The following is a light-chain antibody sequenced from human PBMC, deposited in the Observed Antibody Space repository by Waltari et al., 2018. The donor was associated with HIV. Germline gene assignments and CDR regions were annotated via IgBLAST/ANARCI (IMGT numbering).Light chain of an antibody. J-gene: IGLJ2*01. Sequence: QSALTQPASVSGSPGQSITISCTGTTSDAGGYNSVFWYQQHPAKAPKLVILEVSSRPSGVSNRFSGSKSGNTASLTISGLQAEDEAYYYCSSYTSSDTVVFGGGTKVTVL. CDR3: SSYTSSDTVV. CDR1: TSDAGGYNS. CDR2: EVS. V-gene: IGLV2-14*03.